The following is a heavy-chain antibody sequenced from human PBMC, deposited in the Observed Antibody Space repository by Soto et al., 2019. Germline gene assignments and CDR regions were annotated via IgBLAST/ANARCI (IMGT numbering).Heavy chain of an antibody. CDR1: GGTFSSYA. J-gene: IGHJ5*02. CDR2: IIPIFGTA. CDR3: ARGGSLNWFDP. V-gene: IGHV1-69*13. Sequence: GASVKVSCKASGGTFSSYAISWVRQAPGQGLEWMGGIIPIFGTANYAQKFQGRVTITADESTSTAYMELNSLRAEDTAVYYCARGGSLNWFDPWGQGTLVTVSS. D-gene: IGHD3-10*01.